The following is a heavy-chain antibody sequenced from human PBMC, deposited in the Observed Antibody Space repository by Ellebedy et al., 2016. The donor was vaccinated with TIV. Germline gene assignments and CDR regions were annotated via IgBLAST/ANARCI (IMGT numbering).Heavy chain of an antibody. CDR3: VRERMPLPT. CDR1: GFSVSSNY. D-gene: IGHD2-2*01. V-gene: IGHV3-66*01. J-gene: IGHJ5*02. Sequence: GESLKISCVASGFSVSSNYMTWVRQAQGKGLEWVSVIYSGNNTHYADSVKGRFTISRDIFKNSVYLQMDRLRAEDTALYYCVRERMPLPTWGQGTLVTVSS. CDR2: IYSGNNT.